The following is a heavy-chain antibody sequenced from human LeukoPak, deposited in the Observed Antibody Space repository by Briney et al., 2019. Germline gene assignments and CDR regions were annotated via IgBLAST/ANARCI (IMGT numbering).Heavy chain of an antibody. D-gene: IGHD3-22*01. V-gene: IGHV4-59*01. Sequence: KPSETLSLTCTVSGGSISSYYWSWIRQPPGKGLEWIGYIYYSGSTNYNPSLKSRVTISVDTSKNQFSLKLSSVTAADTAVYYCARVVGPPLYYYDSSGYYFDYWGQGTLVTVSS. CDR3: ARVVGPPLYYYDSSGYYFDY. CDR1: GGSISSYY. CDR2: IYYSGST. J-gene: IGHJ4*02.